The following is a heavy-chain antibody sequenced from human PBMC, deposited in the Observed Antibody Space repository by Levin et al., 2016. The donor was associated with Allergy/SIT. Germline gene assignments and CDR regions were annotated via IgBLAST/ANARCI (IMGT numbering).Heavy chain of an antibody. J-gene: IGHJ2*01. Sequence: GGSLRLSCEASGFTFSNYWMHWVRQTPGKGLEWVSRINSDGSRPSYGDSAKGRFTISRDNAKNTLYLEMMSLGVEDTGIYYCARDAVVGDTTGYFDLWGRGTLVTVSS. CDR1: GFTFSNYW. V-gene: IGHV3-74*01. CDR3: ARDAVVGDTTGYFDL. D-gene: IGHD1-26*01. CDR2: INSDGSRP.